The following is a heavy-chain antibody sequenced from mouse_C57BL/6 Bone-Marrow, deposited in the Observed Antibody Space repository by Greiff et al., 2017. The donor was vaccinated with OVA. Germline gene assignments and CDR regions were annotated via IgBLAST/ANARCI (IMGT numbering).Heavy chain of an antibody. CDR1: GFTFSDAW. D-gene: IGHD2-12*01. CDR2: IRNKANNPAT. V-gene: IGHV6-6*01. Sequence: DVQLQESGGGLVQPGGSMKLSCAASGFTFSDAWMDWVRQSPEQGLEWVAEIRNKANNPATYYAESVKGRFTISRDDSKRSVYLQMNSLRAEDAGIYYGTAYSPYYAMDYWGQGTSVTVSS. J-gene: IGHJ4*01. CDR3: TAYSPYYAMDY.